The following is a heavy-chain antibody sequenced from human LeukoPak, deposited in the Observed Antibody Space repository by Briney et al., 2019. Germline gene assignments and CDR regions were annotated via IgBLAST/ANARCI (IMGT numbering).Heavy chain of an antibody. CDR2: ISSSSSTI. CDR3: ARVMGRYCSSTSCYVDY. CDR1: GFTFSSYS. D-gene: IGHD2-2*01. Sequence: GGSLRLSCAASGFTFSSYSMNWVRQAPGKGLEWVSYISSSSSTIYYADSVKGRFTISRDNAKNSLYLQMNSLRAEDTAVYHCARVMGRYCSSTSCYVDYWGQGTLVTVSS. V-gene: IGHV3-48*01. J-gene: IGHJ4*02.